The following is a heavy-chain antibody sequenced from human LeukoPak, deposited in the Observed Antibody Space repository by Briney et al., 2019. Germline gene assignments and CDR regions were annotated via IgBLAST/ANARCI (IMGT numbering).Heavy chain of an antibody. CDR2: ISYDGSNK. V-gene: IGHV3-30*03. J-gene: IGHJ4*02. CDR1: GFTFSSYG. Sequence: PGRSLRLSCAASGFTFSSYGMHWVRQAPGKGLEWVAVISYDGSNKYYADSVKGRFTISRDNSKNTLYLQMNSLRAEDTAVYYCARALWFGELFNWGQGTLVTVSS. D-gene: IGHD3-10*01. CDR3: ARALWFGELFN.